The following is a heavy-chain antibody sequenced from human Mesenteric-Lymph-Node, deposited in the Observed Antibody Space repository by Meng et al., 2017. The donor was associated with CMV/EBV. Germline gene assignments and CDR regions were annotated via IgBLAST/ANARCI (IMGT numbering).Heavy chain of an antibody. CDR2: INHSGST. V-gene: IGHV4-34*01. D-gene: IGHD3-9*01. J-gene: IGHJ4*02. CDR3: ARGSSYDILTGYFDY. CDR1: GGSCSGYY. Sequence: QAQSHQWGAGLLKPSETLSGTCAVLGGSCSGYYWNWIRQSPEKGLEWIGEINHSGSTTYNPSFTSRIIISVDTSTNQISLNMSSVTAADTAVYYCARGSSYDILTGYFDYWGQGALVTVSS.